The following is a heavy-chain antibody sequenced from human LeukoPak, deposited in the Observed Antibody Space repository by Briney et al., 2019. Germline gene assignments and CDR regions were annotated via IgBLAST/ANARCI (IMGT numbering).Heavy chain of an antibody. J-gene: IGHJ4*02. CDR1: GXTFSSYG. CDR3: AKDSGRNLDYFDY. V-gene: IGHV3-30*18. CDR2: ISSDGSNK. D-gene: IGHD1-14*01. Sequence: GGSLRLSCAASGXTFSSYGMHWVRQAPGKGLEWVAVISSDGSNKYYADSVKGRFTISRDNSKNTLYLQMNSLRAEDTAVYYCAKDSGRNLDYFDYWGQGTLVTVSS.